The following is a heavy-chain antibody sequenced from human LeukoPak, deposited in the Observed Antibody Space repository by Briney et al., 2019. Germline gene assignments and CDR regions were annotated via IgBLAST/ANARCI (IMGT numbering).Heavy chain of an antibody. V-gene: IGHV3-30*18. CDR3: AKVRSSGWHEPYHFYGMDV. CDR2: ISPDGNNK. J-gene: IGHJ6*02. Sequence: RGSLRLSCTASGFTFNTHGMHWVRQVPGKGLEWVTLISPDGNNKYYADSVKGRFTISRDNSKSTVYLQVSSLKTEDTATYYCAKVRSSGWHEPYHFYGMDVWGQGTTVIVSS. CDR1: GFTFNTHG. D-gene: IGHD6-19*01.